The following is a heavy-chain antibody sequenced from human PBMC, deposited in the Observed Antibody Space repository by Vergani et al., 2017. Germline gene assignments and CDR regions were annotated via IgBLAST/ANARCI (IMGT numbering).Heavy chain of an antibody. D-gene: IGHD2-21*01. Sequence: QMQLQESGPGLVKPSETLSLSCTVSGDSISTSSYAWGWIRQPPGKTLEWIGTVFYGGRTSYNPSLKSRVTLSLDTSKKQISLHLTSVTAADTAVYYCARHISVVRPSSMTAFEYWGQGTLVTVSS. CDR3: ARHISVVRPSSMTAFEY. CDR2: VFYGGRT. V-gene: IGHV4-39*01. J-gene: IGHJ4*02. CDR1: GDSISTSSYA.